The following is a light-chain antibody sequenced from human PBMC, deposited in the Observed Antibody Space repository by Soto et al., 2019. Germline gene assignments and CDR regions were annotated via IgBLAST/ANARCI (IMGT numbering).Light chain of an antibody. CDR3: QHYNSYGT. CDR2: GAT. J-gene: IGKJ1*01. V-gene: IGKV1-5*01. Sequence: DIRMTQSPSTLSASVGDRVTITCRASQNIDSWLAWYQQKPGKAPKIMIYGATSLESGVPSRFSASGSGTEFTLTISSLQPEDFATYYCQHYNSYGTFGQATRVEI. CDR1: QNIDSW.